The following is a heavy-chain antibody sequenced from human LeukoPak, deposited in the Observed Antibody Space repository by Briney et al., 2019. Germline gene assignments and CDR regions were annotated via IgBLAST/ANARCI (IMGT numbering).Heavy chain of an antibody. CDR3: AKALYGGNTV. V-gene: IGHV3-23*01. CDR2: ISGNGVTT. Sequence: GGSLTLSCAASGFTFSTYAMGWVRQAPGDGLRWVSSISGNGVTTYYADSVKGRFTISRDNSKNKLYLQMNSLRAEDTALYYCAKALYGGNTVWGQGTLVTVSS. J-gene: IGHJ4*02. D-gene: IGHD4-23*01. CDR1: GFTFSTYA.